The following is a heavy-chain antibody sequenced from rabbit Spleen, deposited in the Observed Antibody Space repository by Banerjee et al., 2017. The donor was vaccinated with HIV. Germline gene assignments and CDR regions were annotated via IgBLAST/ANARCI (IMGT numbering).Heavy chain of an antibody. D-gene: IGHD8-1*01. J-gene: IGHJ4*01. Sequence: QSLEESGGGLVQPEGSLTLTCTASGFSFSSNYYMCWVRQAPGKGLEWIGCVDTGSGSTYYANWARGHFTISRTSSTTVTLRMTSLTVADTATYFCARDAGSGPYIDGYFSLWGPGTLVTVS. CDR1: GFSFSSNYY. V-gene: IGHV1S40*01. CDR2: VDTGSGST. CDR3: ARDAGSGPYIDGYFSL.